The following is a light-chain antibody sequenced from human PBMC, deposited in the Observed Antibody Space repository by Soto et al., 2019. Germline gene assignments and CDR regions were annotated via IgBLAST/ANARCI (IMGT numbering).Light chain of an antibody. CDR2: GAS. CDR3: QQYTNWPPNT. J-gene: IGKJ5*01. CDR1: QSFRGL. Sequence: LLTHSPATLSLSPGERATLSRRASQSFRGLLAWYQQKPGQAPRLLIYGASTRATGVPARFSGRGSGTEFTLTISSLQSEDFAVYYCQQYTNWPPNTFGQGRRLEI. V-gene: IGKV3-15*01.